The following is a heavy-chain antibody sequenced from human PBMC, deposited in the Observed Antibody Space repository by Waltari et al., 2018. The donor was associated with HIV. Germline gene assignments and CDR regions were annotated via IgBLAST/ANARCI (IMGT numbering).Heavy chain of an antibody. CDR1: GYSFTRYW. V-gene: IGHV5-51*01. CDR2: MYPGDSDT. Sequence: EVQLVQSGAEVKKPGESLKISCRGSGYSFTRYWIGWVSQMPGKGLEWMGIMYPGDSDTRYSPSFQGQVTISADKSISTAYLQWSSLKASDTAMYYCAARAYYYDSSGYPLLWGQGTLVTVSS. J-gene: IGHJ4*02. CDR3: AARAYYYDSSGYPLL. D-gene: IGHD3-22*01.